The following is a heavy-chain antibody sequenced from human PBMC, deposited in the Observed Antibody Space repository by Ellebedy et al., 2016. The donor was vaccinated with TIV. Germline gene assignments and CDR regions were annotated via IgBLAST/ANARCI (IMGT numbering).Heavy chain of an antibody. V-gene: IGHV5-51*01. CDR1: GYSFTSYW. Sequence: GESLKISCKGSGYSFTSYWIGWVRQMPGKGLEWMGIIYPGDSDTRYSPSFQGQVTISADKSISTAYLQWSSLKASDTAMYYCARTSGYSSGWLREHYYYYGMDVWGQGTTVTVSS. CDR2: IYPGDSDT. CDR3: ARTSGYSSGWLREHYYYYGMDV. D-gene: IGHD6-19*01. J-gene: IGHJ6*02.